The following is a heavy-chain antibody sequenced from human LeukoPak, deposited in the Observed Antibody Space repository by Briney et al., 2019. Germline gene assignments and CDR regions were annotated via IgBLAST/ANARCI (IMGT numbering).Heavy chain of an antibody. D-gene: IGHD3-9*01. CDR2: MNPNSGNT. J-gene: IGHJ4*02. Sequence: ASVKVSCKASGYTFTSYDINWVRQATGQGLEWMGWMNPNSGNTGYAQKFQGRVTITRNTSISTAYMELSSLRSEDTVVYYCAKGSQYNILTGFIVGAMDDFDHWGQGTLVTVSS. CDR1: GYTFTSYD. V-gene: IGHV1-8*03. CDR3: AKGSQYNILTGFIVGAMDDFDH.